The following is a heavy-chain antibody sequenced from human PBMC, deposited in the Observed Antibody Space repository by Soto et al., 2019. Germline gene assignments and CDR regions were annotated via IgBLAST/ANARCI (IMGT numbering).Heavy chain of an antibody. V-gene: IGHV1-69*13. J-gene: IGHJ4*02. D-gene: IGHD5-12*01. CDR3: ARVGRGYALGDFDY. CDR2: IIPIFGTA. CDR1: RGTFSSYA. Sequence: ASVKVSCKASRGTFSSYAMSWVRQAPGQGLEWMGGIIPIFGTANYAQKFQGRVTLTADESTSTDYMELSSLRSEDTAVYYCARVGRGYALGDFDYWGQGTLVTV.